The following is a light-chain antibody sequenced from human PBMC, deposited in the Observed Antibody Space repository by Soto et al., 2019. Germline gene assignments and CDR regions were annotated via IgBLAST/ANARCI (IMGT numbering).Light chain of an antibody. V-gene: IGLV2-14*03. CDR3: SSYTTGSTHV. Sequence: QSALTQSASVSGSPGQSITISCTGTSSDIGAFTFVSWYQQQPGKVPKLMIFDVNRRPSGVSDRFSGSKSDNTASLTISGLQAEDGRDCYCSSYTTGSTHVFGRGTKLTVL. CDR2: DVN. CDR1: SSDIGAFTF. J-gene: IGLJ3*02.